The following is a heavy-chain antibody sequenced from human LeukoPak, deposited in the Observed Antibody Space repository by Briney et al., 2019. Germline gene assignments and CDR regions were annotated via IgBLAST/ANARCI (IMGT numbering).Heavy chain of an antibody. Sequence: SETLSLTCTVSGGSISSYYWSWIRQPPGKGLEWIGYIYYSGSTNYNPSLKSRVTISVDTSKNQFSLKLSSVTAADTAVYCCARVAGPYRVPYDSSGYSIGGPGGNFDYWGQGTLVTVSS. CDR1: GGSISSYY. J-gene: IGHJ4*02. CDR2: IYYSGST. CDR3: ARVAGPYRVPYDSSGYSIGGPGGNFDY. D-gene: IGHD3-22*01. V-gene: IGHV4-59*01.